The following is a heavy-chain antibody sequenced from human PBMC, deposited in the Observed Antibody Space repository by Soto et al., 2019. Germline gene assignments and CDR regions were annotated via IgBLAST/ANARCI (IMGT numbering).Heavy chain of an antibody. CDR3: GRDAGVADEMFDY. D-gene: IGHD2-8*01. J-gene: IGHJ4*02. CDR1: GFTFSNYG. CDR2: ISGDSGNT. V-gene: IGHV3-23*01. Sequence: GGSLRLSCAASGFTFSNYGMNWVRQAPGKGLDWGSTISGDSGNTHYADSVKGRFTISRDNSKNMVFLQMNSLRDDDTAVYYRGRDAGVADEMFDYWGQATQVTVSS.